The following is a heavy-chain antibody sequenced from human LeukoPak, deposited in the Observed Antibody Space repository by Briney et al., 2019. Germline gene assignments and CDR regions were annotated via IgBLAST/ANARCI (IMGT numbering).Heavy chain of an antibody. D-gene: IGHD6-13*01. V-gene: IGHV4-30-2*01. Sequence: PSQTLSLTCGVSGGSISSGGYSWSWIRQPPGKGLEWIGYIYHSGSTNYNPSLKSRVTISVDTSKNQFSLKLSSVTAADTAVYYCARAVYSSSWSNWGQGTLVTVSS. CDR1: GGSISSGGYS. CDR3: ARAVYSSSWSN. J-gene: IGHJ4*02. CDR2: IYHSGST.